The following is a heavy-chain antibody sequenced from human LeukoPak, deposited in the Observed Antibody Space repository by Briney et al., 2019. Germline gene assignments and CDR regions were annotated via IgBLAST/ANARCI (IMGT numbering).Heavy chain of an antibody. D-gene: IGHD6-13*01. J-gene: IGHJ5*02. CDR3: ARGPAAGAAAGLFDP. CDR2: ISAYNGNT. CDR1: GYTFTSYG. V-gene: IGHV1-18*01. Sequence: ASVKVSCKSSGYTFTSYGISWVRQAPGQGLEWMGWISAYNGNTNYAQKLQGRVTMTTDTSTSTAYMELRSLRSDDTAVYYCARGPAAGAAAGLFDPWGQGTLVTVSS.